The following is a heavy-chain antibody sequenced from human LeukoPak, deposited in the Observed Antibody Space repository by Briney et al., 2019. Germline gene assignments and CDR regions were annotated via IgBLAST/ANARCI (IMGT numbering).Heavy chain of an antibody. Sequence: SETLSLTCAVYGGSFSGYYWSWIRQPPGKGLEWIGEINHSGSTNYNPSLKSRVTISVDTSKNQFSLKLSSVTAADTAVYYCARWASFDWLLGGDAFDIWGQGTMVTVSS. CDR2: INHSGST. J-gene: IGHJ3*02. D-gene: IGHD3-9*01. V-gene: IGHV4-34*01. CDR3: ARWASFDWLLGGDAFDI. CDR1: GGSFSGYY.